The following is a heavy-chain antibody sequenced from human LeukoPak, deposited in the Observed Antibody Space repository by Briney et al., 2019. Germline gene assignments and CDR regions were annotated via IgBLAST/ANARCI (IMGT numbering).Heavy chain of an antibody. Sequence: SETLSLTCTVSGGTINNGGYYWSWIRQHPGKGLEWIGYIYYSGSSYYNPSLRSRVTISVDTSKNHFSLKLSSVTAADTAVYYCARDRLFPPYFDYWGQGTLVTVSS. J-gene: IGHJ4*02. V-gene: IGHV4-31*03. D-gene: IGHD3-16*01. CDR2: IYYSGSS. CDR3: ARDRLFPPYFDY. CDR1: GGTINNGGYY.